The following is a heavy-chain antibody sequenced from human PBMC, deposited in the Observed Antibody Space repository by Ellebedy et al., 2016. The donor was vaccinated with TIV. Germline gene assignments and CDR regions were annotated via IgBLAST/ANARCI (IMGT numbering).Heavy chain of an antibody. CDR1: GYSISSGYY. CDR3: ARDLKYYYDSSGYIDY. CDR2: ISYSGST. J-gene: IGHJ4*02. D-gene: IGHD3-22*01. Sequence: SETLSLTCTVSGYSISSGYYWGWIRQPPGKGLEWIGSISYSGSTYYNPSLRSRVTISIDTSKSQFSLKLSSVTAADTAVYYCARDLKYYYDSSGYIDYWGQGTLVTVSS. V-gene: IGHV4-38-2*02.